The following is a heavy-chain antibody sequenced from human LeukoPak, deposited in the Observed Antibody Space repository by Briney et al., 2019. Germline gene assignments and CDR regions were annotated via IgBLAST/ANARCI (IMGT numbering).Heavy chain of an antibody. Sequence: PSETLSLTCVVSGGSISSNNWWGWVRQPPGKGLEWIGEIYHSGSPNYNPSLKSRVTISVDKSRNHFSLNLSSVTAADTAVYYCARPSGSYSHAPFDYWGQGTLVTVSS. CDR1: GGSISSNNW. V-gene: IGHV4/OR15-8*01. CDR2: IYHSGSP. CDR3: ARPSGSYSHAPFDY. D-gene: IGHD1-26*01. J-gene: IGHJ4*02.